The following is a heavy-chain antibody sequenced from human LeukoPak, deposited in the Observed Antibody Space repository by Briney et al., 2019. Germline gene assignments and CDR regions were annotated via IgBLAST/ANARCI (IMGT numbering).Heavy chain of an antibody. CDR1: GFTFSAYW. V-gene: IGHV3-74*01. D-gene: IGHD7-27*01. Sequence: GGSLRLSCAASGFTFSAYWMHWGRQAPGEGLVWVSRISPDGSDTTYADSVKGRFTVSRDSAKNTLYLQMTSLRAEDTAVYYCGRDMWGTFDCWGQGALVTVSS. J-gene: IGHJ4*02. CDR3: GRDMWGTFDC. CDR2: ISPDGSDT.